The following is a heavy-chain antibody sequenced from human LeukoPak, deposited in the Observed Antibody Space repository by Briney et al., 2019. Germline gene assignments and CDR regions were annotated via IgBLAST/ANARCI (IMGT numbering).Heavy chain of an antibody. Sequence: GASVKVSCKASGYTFTSYDINWVRQATGQGLEWMGWMNPNSGNTGYAQKFQGRVTMTRNTSISTAYMELSSLRSEDTAVYYCASSVFVVVVASAFDIWGQGTMVTVSS. CDR1: GYTFTSYD. D-gene: IGHD2-15*01. CDR2: MNPNSGNT. CDR3: ASSVFVVVVASAFDI. V-gene: IGHV1-8*01. J-gene: IGHJ3*02.